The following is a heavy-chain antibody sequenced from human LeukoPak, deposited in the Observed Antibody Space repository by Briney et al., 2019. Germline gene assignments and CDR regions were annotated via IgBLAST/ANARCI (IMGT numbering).Heavy chain of an antibody. CDR1: GYSISSGYY. CDR2: IYHSGST. V-gene: IGHV4-38-2*02. D-gene: IGHD1-26*01. Sequence: RSSETLSLTCTVSGYSISSGYYWGWIRQPPGKGLEWIGYIYHSGSTYYNASLKSRVTISVDKSKNQFSLKLSSVTAADTAVYYCARDVGEGSDYWGQGTLVTVSS. CDR3: ARDVGEGSDY. J-gene: IGHJ4*02.